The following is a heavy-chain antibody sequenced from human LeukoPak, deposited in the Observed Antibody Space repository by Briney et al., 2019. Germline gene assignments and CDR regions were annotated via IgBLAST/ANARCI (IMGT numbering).Heavy chain of an antibody. V-gene: IGHV1-18*01. CDR2: ISAYNGNT. Sequence: ASVKVSCKASGYTFTSYGISWVRQAPGQGLEWMGRISAYNGNTNYAQKLQGRVTMTTDTSTSTAYMELRSLRSDDTAVYYCARESAVQPGDAFDIWGQGTMVTVSS. CDR1: GYTFTSYG. J-gene: IGHJ3*02. D-gene: IGHD1-14*01. CDR3: ARESAVQPGDAFDI.